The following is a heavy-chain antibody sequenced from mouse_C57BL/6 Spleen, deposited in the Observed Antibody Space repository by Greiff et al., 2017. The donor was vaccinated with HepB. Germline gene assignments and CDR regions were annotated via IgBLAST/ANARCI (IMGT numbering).Heavy chain of an antibody. D-gene: IGHD4-1*01. CDR2: IYPGDGDT. CDR3: ARSPNWDGYFDV. CDR1: GYAFSSSW. J-gene: IGHJ1*03. V-gene: IGHV1-82*01. Sequence: QVQLQQSGPELVKPGASVKISCKASGYAFSSSWMNWVKQRPGKGLEWIGRIYPGDGDTNYNGKFKGKATLTADKSSSTAYMQLSSLTSEDSAVYFCARSPNWDGYFDVWGTGTTVTVSS.